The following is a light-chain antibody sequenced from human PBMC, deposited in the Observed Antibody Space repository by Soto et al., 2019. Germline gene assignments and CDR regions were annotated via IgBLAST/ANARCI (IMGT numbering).Light chain of an antibody. V-gene: IGLV1-51*01. Sequence: SVLTQPPSLSAAPGQKVTLSCSGSSSNIGNNYVSWYQQLPGTAPKLLIYDNNKRPSGIPDRFSGSKSGTSATLGITGLQTGDEADYYCGTWDSSLSAGVFGGGTQLNVL. J-gene: IGLJ3*02. CDR1: SSNIGNNY. CDR3: GTWDSSLSAGV. CDR2: DNN.